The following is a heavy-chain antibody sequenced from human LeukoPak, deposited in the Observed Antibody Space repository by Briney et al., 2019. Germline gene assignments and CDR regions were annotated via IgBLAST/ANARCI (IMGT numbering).Heavy chain of an antibody. V-gene: IGHV1-69*04. CDR1: GDTFSSYA. CDR2: ITPFLGIA. J-gene: IGHJ3*02. CDR3: ALIVDI. Sequence: GASVKVSCKASGDTFSSYAINWVRQAPGQGPEWMGRITPFLGIANYPQKFQGRVTITADESTTTAYMELSSLRSEDTAVYYCALIVDIWGQGTMVTVSS.